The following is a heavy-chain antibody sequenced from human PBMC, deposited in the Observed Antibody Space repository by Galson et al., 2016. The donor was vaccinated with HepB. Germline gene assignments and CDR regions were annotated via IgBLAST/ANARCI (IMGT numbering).Heavy chain of an antibody. Sequence: SLRLSCAASGFTFSTYAMSWVRQAPGKGLEWVSGISAGGGTTYYTASVKGRFTISRDNSKNTLNLQMNSLRAEDSAVYYCAKESPQRLWSIFHYWGLGTLVTVSS. CDR3: AKESPQRLWSIFHY. D-gene: IGHD3-10*01. CDR2: ISAGGGTT. V-gene: IGHV3-23*01. J-gene: IGHJ4*02. CDR1: GFTFSTYA.